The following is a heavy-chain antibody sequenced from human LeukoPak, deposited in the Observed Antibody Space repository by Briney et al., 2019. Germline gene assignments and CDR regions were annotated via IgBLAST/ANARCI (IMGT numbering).Heavy chain of an antibody. CDR1: GFTFDDYA. Sequence: GGSLRLSCAASGFTFDDYAMPWVRQAPGKGLEWVSLISGAGGSRYYADSVKGRFTISRDNSKNSLYLQMNSLRTEDPALYYCAKDIEYSSSSGYYYYMDVWGKGTTVTVSS. V-gene: IGHV3-43*02. J-gene: IGHJ6*03. D-gene: IGHD6-6*01. CDR2: ISGAGGSR. CDR3: AKDIEYSSSSGYYYYMDV.